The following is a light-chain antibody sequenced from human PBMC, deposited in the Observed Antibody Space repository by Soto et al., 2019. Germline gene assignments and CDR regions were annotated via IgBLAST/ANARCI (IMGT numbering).Light chain of an antibody. CDR2: AAS. CDR1: HNISSH. J-gene: IGKJ2*01. CDR3: QQSFCIPYI. V-gene: IGKV1-39*01. Sequence: DIQMTQSPSSLSAFIGDRVTITCRTSHNISSHLNWYHQKPVKAPNLLIYAASSFQSGVPSGFSGSGSGTDFTLIITSMQPADFATYYCQQSFCIPYIFGQGTKLQIK.